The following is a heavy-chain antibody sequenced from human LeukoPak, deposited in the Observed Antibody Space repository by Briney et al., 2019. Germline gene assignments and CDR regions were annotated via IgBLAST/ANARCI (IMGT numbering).Heavy chain of an antibody. J-gene: IGHJ4*02. CDR3: ARGVWGLFEY. Sequence: SETLSLTCTVSGGSISSSSYYWGWIRQPPGKGLEWIGSIYYSGSTYYNPSLKSRVTISVDTSKNQFSLKLNSVTGADTAVYYCARGVWGLFEYWGQGNLVTVSS. CDR2: IYYSGST. V-gene: IGHV4-39*07. CDR1: GGSISSSSYY. D-gene: IGHD7-27*01.